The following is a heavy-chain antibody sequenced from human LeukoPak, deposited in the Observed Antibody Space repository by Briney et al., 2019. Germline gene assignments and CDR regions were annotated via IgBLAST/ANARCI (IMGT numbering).Heavy chain of an antibody. V-gene: IGHV7-4-1*02. J-gene: IGHJ5*02. Sequence: GASVKVCCKASGYTFTSYAMNCVRQAAGQGLEWRGWINTDTGNPTYAQGFTGRFVFSLDSSVSTAYLQISSLKAEDTAVYYCARDAQPSYDCSGYYKPGWFDPWGQGTLVTVSS. D-gene: IGHD3-22*01. CDR3: ARDAQPSYDCSGYYKPGWFDP. CDR1: GYTFTSYA. CDR2: INTDTGNP.